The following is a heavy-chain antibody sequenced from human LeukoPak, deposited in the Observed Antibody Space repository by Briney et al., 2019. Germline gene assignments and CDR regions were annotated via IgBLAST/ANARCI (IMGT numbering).Heavy chain of an antibody. J-gene: IGHJ4*02. CDR3: AKYSSGWYFDY. CDR2: IKQDGSEK. Sequence: PGGSLRLSCAASGFTFSSYWMSWVRQAPGKGLEWVANIKQDGSEKYYVDSVKGRFTISRDNAKNSLYLQMNSLRAGDTAVYYCAKYSSGWYFDYWGQGTLVTVSS. CDR1: GFTFSSYW. V-gene: IGHV3-7*01. D-gene: IGHD6-19*01.